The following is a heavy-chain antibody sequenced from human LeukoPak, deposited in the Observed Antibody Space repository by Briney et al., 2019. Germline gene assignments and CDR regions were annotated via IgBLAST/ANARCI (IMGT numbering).Heavy chain of an antibody. V-gene: IGHV3-15*01. CDR1: GFTFSNAW. J-gene: IGHJ4*02. CDR2: IKSKTDGGTT. Sequence: GGSLRLSCAASGFTFSNAWISWVRQAPGKGLESVGRIKSKTDGGTTDYAAPVKGRFTISRDGSKNTLYLQMNSLKTEDTAVYYCTTETYSSGWPYFDYWGQGTLVTVSS. D-gene: IGHD6-19*01. CDR3: TTETYSSGWPYFDY.